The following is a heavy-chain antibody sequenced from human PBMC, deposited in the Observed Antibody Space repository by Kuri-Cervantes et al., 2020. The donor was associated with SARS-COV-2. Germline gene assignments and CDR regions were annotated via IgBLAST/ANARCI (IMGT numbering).Heavy chain of an antibody. CDR3: AKLVVVISGGFDY. Sequence: GGSLRLSCAASGFTFSSYEMNWVRQAPGKGLEWVSAISGSGGSTYYADSVKGRFTISRDNSKNTLYLQMNSLRAEDTAVYYCAKLVVVISGGFDYWGQGTLVTVSS. CDR1: GFTFSSYE. D-gene: IGHD3-22*01. J-gene: IGHJ4*02. V-gene: IGHV3-23*01. CDR2: ISGSGGST.